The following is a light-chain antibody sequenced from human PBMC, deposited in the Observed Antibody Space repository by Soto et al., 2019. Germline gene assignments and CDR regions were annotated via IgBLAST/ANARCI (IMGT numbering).Light chain of an antibody. CDR1: SSNIGKNY. Sequence: QSVLTQPPSVSAAPGQKVTISCSGSSSNIGKNYVSWYQQFPGTAPKLLIYENNKRPSGVPDRFSASKSGTSATLGITGLQTGDEADYCCESGSETGDGGLTVVFGGGTKLTVL. CDR2: ENN. CDR3: ESGSETGDGGLTVV. J-gene: IGLJ2*01. V-gene: IGLV1-51*02.